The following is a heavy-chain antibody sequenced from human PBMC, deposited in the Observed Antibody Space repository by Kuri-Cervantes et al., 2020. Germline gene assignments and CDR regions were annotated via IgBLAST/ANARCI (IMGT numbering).Heavy chain of an antibody. J-gene: IGHJ4*02. D-gene: IGHD2-2*01. Sequence: GESLKISCAASGFTFSSYSMNWVRQAPGKGLEWVSTLSGSGGTTYYADSVKGRFTISRDNSKNTLYLQMNSLRAEDTAVYYCAREGTDIVVVPAAFAGEGAPLGYWGQGTLVTVSS. V-gene: IGHV3-23*01. CDR1: GFTFSSYS. CDR2: LSGSGGTT. CDR3: AREGTDIVVVPAAFAGEGAPLGY.